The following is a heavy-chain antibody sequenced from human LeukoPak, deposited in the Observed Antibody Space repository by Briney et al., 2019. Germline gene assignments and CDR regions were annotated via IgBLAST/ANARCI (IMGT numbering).Heavy chain of an antibody. CDR1: GGSINSGTFY. CDR2: MYYDGSS. V-gene: IGHV4-39*01. D-gene: IGHD1-26*01. CDR3: ARRSDSGSDDGEDYFDY. Sequence: SEALSLACTVSGGSINSGTFYWGWIRQPPGKGLEWIGSMYYDGSSYYNPSLKSRVTTSVDTSKNQFSLKLTSVTAADTAVYFCARRSDSGSDDGEDYFDYWGQGTLVTVSS. J-gene: IGHJ4*02.